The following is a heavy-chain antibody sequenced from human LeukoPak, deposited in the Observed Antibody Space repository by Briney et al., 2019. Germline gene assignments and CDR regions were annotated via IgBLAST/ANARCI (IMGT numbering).Heavy chain of an antibody. Sequence: ESGPTLVNPRQTLTLTCTFSGFSLITSGMCVSWIRQPPGKALEWLARIDWDDDKYYSTSLENRLTISKDTSKNQVVLTMTNMDPVDTGTYFCARIRAASGTIPEYFFDYWGQGTPVTVSS. V-gene: IGHV2-70*11. J-gene: IGHJ4*02. CDR1: GFSLITSGMC. D-gene: IGHD1/OR15-1a*01. CDR2: IDWDDDK. CDR3: ARIRAASGTIPEYFFDY.